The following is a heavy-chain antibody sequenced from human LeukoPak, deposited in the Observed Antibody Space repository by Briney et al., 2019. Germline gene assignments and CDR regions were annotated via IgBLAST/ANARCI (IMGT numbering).Heavy chain of an antibody. CDR2: INSDGSST. Sequence: GGSLRLSCAASGFTFSSYWMHWVRQAPGKGPVWVSRINSDGSSTSYADSVKGRFTISRDNAKNTLYLQMNSLRAEDTAVYYCARVYYADYWGQGTLVTVSS. J-gene: IGHJ4*02. CDR1: GFTFSSYW. CDR3: ARVYYADY. D-gene: IGHD3-22*01. V-gene: IGHV3-74*01.